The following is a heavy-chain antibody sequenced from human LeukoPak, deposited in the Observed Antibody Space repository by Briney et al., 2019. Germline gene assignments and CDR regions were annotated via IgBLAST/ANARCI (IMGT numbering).Heavy chain of an antibody. Sequence: GGSLRLSRAASGFTLCSFLMSWVRQAPGKGLEWVANIKQDGREKYYVDSVKGRFTISRDNAKNSLYLQMNSLRAEDTAVYYCARGGYSSCRYYYYYYDYMDVWGKGTTVTVSS. CDR1: GFTLCSFL. J-gene: IGHJ6*03. CDR3: ARGGYSSCRYYYYYYDYMDV. CDR2: IKQDGREK. V-gene: IGHV3-7*01. D-gene: IGHD6-19*01.